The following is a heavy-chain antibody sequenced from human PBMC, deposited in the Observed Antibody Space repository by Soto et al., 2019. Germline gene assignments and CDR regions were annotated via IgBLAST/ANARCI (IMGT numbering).Heavy chain of an antibody. CDR2: ISYEGISK. J-gene: IGHJ5*02. Sequence: GGSLRLSCVGSGFMFRHFGMHWVRQAPGKALEWVAFISYEGISKYYGDSLKDRFTISRDNSKNTLYLQMNSLRPADTAFYYCAGNRGGSDGVPFEPWGQGSLVTVSS. CDR1: GFMFRHFG. CDR3: AGNRGGSDGVPFEP. D-gene: IGHD1-26*01. V-gene: IGHV3-30*03.